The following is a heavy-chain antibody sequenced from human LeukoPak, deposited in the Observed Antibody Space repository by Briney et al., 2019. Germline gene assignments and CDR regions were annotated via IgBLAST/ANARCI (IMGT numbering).Heavy chain of an antibody. CDR1: GFTFSSYG. D-gene: IGHD2-2*01. Sequence: PGRSLRLSCVASGFTFSSYGMHWVRQAPGKGLEWVAVIWYDGSNKYYADSVKGRFTISRDNSKNTLYLQMNSLRAEDTAVYYCARDRYCSSTSCWGGWFDPWGQGTLVTVSS. J-gene: IGHJ5*02. V-gene: IGHV3-33*01. CDR3: ARDRYCSSTSCWGGWFDP. CDR2: IWYDGSNK.